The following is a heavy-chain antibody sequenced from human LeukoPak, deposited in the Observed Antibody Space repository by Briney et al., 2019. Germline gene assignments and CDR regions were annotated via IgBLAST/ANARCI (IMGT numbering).Heavy chain of an antibody. D-gene: IGHD3-3*01. V-gene: IGHV4-4*07. CDR2: IYTSGST. CDR1: GGSIISYY. J-gene: IGHJ4*02. CDR3: AGVSRFLEWPDY. Sequence: SETLSLTCTVSGGSIISYYWSWIRQPAGKGLEWIGRIYTSGSTNYNPSLKSQVTMSIDTSKNQFSLKLTSVTAADTAVYYCAGVSRFLEWPDYWGQGTLVTVSS.